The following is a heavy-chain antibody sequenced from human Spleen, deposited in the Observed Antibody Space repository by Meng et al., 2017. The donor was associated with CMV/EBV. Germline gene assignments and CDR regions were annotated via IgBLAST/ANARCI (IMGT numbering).Heavy chain of an antibody. CDR3: ARGRVSSSSWYYYYYGMDV. CDR2: INHSGDT. Sequence: SETLSLTCTVYGGSISGYYWSWIRQPPGKGLEWIGEINHSGDTNYNPSLKSRVTISADKSKNQFSLKLSSVTAADTAVYYCARGRVSSSSWYYYYYGMDVWGQGTTVTVSS. D-gene: IGHD6-13*01. V-gene: IGHV4-34*01. CDR1: GGSISGYY. J-gene: IGHJ6*02.